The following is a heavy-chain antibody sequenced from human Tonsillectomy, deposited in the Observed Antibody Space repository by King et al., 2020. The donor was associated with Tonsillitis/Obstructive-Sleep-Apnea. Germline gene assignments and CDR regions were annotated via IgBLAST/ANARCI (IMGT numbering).Heavy chain of an antibody. CDR3: ARDRELLLDYYYGMDF. Sequence: VQLVESGGGVVQPGRSLRLSCAASGFTFNHYGMHWVRQAPDRGLEWVAVVWYDGSDKYCADSVKGRCTISRDNSKNTLYLQMKSLRADDTAVYYCARDRELLLDYYYGMDFWGQGTTVTVSS. CDR1: GFTFNHYG. CDR2: VWYDGSDK. J-gene: IGHJ6*02. D-gene: IGHD3-10*01. V-gene: IGHV3-33*01.